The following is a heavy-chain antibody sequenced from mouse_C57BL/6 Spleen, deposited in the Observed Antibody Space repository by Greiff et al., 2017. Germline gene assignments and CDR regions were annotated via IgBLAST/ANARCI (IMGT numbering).Heavy chain of an antibody. J-gene: IGHJ4*01. CDR1: GYTFTSYW. D-gene: IGHD2-1*01. V-gene: IGHV1-53*01. CDR3: ARGGYGTYRPYYYAMDY. Sequence: QVHVKQPGTELVKPGASVKLSCKASGYTFTSYWMHWVKQRPGQGLEWIGNINPSNGGTNYNEKFKSKATLTVDKSSSTAFMQLSSLTSEYSAVYYCARGGYGTYRPYYYAMDYWGQGTSVTVSS. CDR2: INPSNGGT.